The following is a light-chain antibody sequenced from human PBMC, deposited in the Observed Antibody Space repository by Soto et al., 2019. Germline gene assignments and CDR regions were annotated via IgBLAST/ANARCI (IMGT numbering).Light chain of an antibody. CDR2: DAS. J-gene: IGKJ2*01. CDR3: QQYARPPFA. CDR1: QRISNSY. V-gene: IGKV3-20*01. Sequence: EIVWKQAPGGLCLSPGERATLSCRASQRISNSYLAWYQQKPGQAPRLLLYDASSRATGIPDRVSGSGSGTDFTLTISELEPRDFAVYYCQQYARPPFAFGQGTKVDIK.